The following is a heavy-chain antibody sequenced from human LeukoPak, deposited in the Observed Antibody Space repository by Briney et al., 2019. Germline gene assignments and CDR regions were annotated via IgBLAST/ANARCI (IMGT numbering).Heavy chain of an antibody. CDR3: ARGYHRYYDGSGRWYNWFDP. Sequence: ASVKVSCKGSGNTFTGYYIHWVRQAPGQGLEWMGWINPNSGGTKYAQKFQGRVTMTRDTSIKTAYMELRSLRSEDTAVYYCARGYHRYYDGSGRWYNWFDPWGQGTLVTVSS. CDR2: INPNSGGT. V-gene: IGHV1-2*02. CDR1: GNTFTGYY. D-gene: IGHD3-10*01. J-gene: IGHJ5*02.